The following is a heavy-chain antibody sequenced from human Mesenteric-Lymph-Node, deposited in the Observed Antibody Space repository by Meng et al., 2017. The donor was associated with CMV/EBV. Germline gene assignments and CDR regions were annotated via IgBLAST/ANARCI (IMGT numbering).Heavy chain of an antibody. D-gene: IGHD4-11*01. V-gene: IGHV4-34*01. J-gene: IGHJ4*02. Sequence: LSLTCAGNGGSFRDYYWTWIRQPPGKGLEWIGEINHSGSTNYNPSLKSRVTMSVDTSKKQISLRLNSVTAADTAVYYCATSNDYHINDWGQGSLVTVSS. CDR1: GGSFRDYY. CDR2: INHSGST. CDR3: ATSNDYHIND.